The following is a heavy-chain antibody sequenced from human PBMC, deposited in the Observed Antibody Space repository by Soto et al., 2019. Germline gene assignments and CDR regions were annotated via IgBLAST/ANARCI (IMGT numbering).Heavy chain of an antibody. V-gene: IGHV4-59*01. CDR3: ASSGGYYDFWSGYYKGDWYFDL. Sequence: SETLSLTCTVSGGSISSYYWSWIRQPPGKGLEWIGYIYYSGSTNYNPSLKSRVTISVDTSKNQFSLKLSSVTAADTAVYYCASSGGYYDFWSGYYKGDWYFDLWGRGTLVTVSS. CDR1: GGSISSYY. J-gene: IGHJ2*01. D-gene: IGHD3-3*01. CDR2: IYYSGST.